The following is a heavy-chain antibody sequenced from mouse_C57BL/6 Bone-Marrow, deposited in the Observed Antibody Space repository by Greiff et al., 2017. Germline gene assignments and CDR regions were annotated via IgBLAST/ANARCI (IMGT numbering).Heavy chain of an antibody. V-gene: IGHV1-5*01. CDR3: TIITTGAY. D-gene: IGHD1-1*01. CDR2: IYPGNSDT. Sequence: EVQLQQSGTVLARPGASVKMSCKTSGYTFTSYWMHWVKQRPGQGLEWIGAIYPGNSDTSYNQKFKGKAKLTAVTSASTAYMELSSLTNEESAVYYCTIITTGAYWGQGTLVTVSA. CDR1: GYTFTSYW. J-gene: IGHJ3*01.